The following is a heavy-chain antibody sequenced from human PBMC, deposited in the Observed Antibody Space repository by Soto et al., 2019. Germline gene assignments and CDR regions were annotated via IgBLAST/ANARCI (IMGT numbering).Heavy chain of an antibody. J-gene: IGHJ4*02. CDR2: IYSGGST. V-gene: IGHV3-66*01. Sequence: GGSLRLSCAASGFTVSSNYMSWVRQAPGKVLEWVSVIYSGGSTYYADSVKGRFTISRDNSKNTLYLQMNSLRAEDTAVYYCPKEGSMVRGVVPPDYWGRGTLVTVSS. CDR3: PKEGSMVRGVVPPDY. D-gene: IGHD3-10*01. CDR1: GFTVSSNY.